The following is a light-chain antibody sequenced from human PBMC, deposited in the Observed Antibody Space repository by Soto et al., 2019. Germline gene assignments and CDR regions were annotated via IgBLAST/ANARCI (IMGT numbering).Light chain of an antibody. CDR2: DAS. V-gene: IGKV3-11*01. J-gene: IGKJ1*01. Sequence: ESLLTQSPATLSLSPGERATLSCRASPSVSNSLARYQHKPGQAPMLLIYDASTSATGVPERFSGSGSRTDFTLVNSKMEAVYSAIHCCHHYSSSQWTCGQWTLGQGTKVDIK. CDR1: PSVSNS. CDR3: HHYSSSQWTCGQWT.